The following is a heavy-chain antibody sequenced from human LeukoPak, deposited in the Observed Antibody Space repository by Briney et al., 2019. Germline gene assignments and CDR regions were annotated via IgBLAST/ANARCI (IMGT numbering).Heavy chain of an antibody. J-gene: IGHJ6*02. CDR1: GFTFSSYG. Sequence: GGSLRLSCAASGFTFSSYGMHWVRQAPGKGLEWVAVIWYDGSNKYYADSVKGRFTISRDNSKNTLYLQMNSLRAEDTAVYYCARVNTEWFGELLSGYYYGMDVWGQGTTVTVSS. CDR2: IWYDGSNK. CDR3: ARVNTEWFGELLSGYYYGMDV. D-gene: IGHD3-10*01. V-gene: IGHV3-33*01.